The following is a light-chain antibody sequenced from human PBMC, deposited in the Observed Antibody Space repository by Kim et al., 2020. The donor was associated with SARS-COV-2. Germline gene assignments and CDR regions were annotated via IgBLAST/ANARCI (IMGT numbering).Light chain of an antibody. Sequence: ASVGDRVTITCRASQSISNWLAWYQQKPGRVPKVLIFDASSLESGVPSRFSGSGSGTEFTLTISSLQPDDFATYYCQQYHSYPGTFGQGTKVDIK. CDR2: DAS. CDR1: QSISNW. CDR3: QQYHSYPGT. J-gene: IGKJ1*01. V-gene: IGKV1-5*01.